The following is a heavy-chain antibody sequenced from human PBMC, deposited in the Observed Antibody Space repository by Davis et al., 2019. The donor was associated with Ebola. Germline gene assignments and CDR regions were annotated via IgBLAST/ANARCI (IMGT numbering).Heavy chain of an antibody. V-gene: IGHV3-7*03. D-gene: IGHD2-21*02. CDR3: ARGQVPLPQSPIGLNWFDP. CDR1: GFTFGGYW. Sequence: GGSLRLSCAASGFTFGGYWMSWVRQAPGKGLEWVANIKQDGSEKYYVDSVKGRFTISRDNAKNSLYLQMNSLRAEDTAVYYCARGQVPLPQSPIGLNWFDPWGQGTLVTVSS. CDR2: IKQDGSEK. J-gene: IGHJ5*02.